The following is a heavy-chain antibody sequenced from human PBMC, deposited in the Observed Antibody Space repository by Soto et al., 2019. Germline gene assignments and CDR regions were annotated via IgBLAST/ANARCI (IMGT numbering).Heavy chain of an antibody. D-gene: IGHD3-22*01. CDR3: ARGLTMIS. CDR2: INHSGST. V-gene: IGHV4-34*01. CDR1: GGSFSGYY. J-gene: IGHJ4*02. Sequence: SETLSLTCAVYGGSFSGYYWSWIRQPPGKGLEWIGEINHSGSTNYNPSLKSRVTISVDTSKNQFSLKLSSVTAADTAVYYCARGLTMISWGQGTLVTVSS.